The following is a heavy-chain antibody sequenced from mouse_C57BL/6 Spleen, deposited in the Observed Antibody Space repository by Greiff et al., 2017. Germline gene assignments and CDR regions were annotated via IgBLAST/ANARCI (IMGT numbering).Heavy chain of an antibody. CDR1: GYTFTDYN. CDR2: INPNNGGT. CDR3: ARVEEHYDYDGREYAMDY. J-gene: IGHJ4*01. Sequence: EVQLQQSGPELVKPGASVKIPCKASGYTFTDYNMDWVKQSHGRSLEWIGDINPNNGGTIYNQKFKGKATLTVDKSSSTAYMELRSLTSEDTADYYCARVEEHYDYDGREYAMDYWGQGTSVTVSS. V-gene: IGHV1-18*01. D-gene: IGHD2-4*01.